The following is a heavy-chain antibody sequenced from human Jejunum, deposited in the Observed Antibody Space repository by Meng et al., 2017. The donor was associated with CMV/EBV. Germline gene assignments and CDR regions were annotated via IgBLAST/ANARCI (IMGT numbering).Heavy chain of an antibody. Sequence: GSGFRFSTYGFHWGRQAPGKGLEWVADIWHHGRETYYADSVRGRFTISRDDSKSTLYLQMNSLRDEDTAVYYCARDLAVGRIWFDPWGQGTLVTVSS. CDR1: GFRFSTYG. CDR3: ARDLAVGRIWFDP. D-gene: IGHD6-19*01. J-gene: IGHJ5*02. CDR2: IWHHGRET. V-gene: IGHV3-33*01.